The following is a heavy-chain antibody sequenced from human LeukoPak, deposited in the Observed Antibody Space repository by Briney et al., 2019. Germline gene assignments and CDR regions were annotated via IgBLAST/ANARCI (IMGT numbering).Heavy chain of an antibody. Sequence: QSGGSLRLSCAASGFIFSSSSMQWVRQAPGKGLDWVAAISSDGGNIQYADSVKGRFTISRDNSMNILYLQMDSLRPEDTAVYYCARDSTSSAWSVVWFDPWGRGTLVTVAS. D-gene: IGHD6-19*01. CDR3: ARDSTSSAWSVVWFDP. CDR2: ISSDGGNI. V-gene: IGHV3-30*14. J-gene: IGHJ5*02. CDR1: GFIFSSSS.